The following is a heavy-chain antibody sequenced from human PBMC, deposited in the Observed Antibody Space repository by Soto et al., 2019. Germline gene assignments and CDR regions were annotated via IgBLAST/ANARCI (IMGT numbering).Heavy chain of an antibody. CDR1: GFSLTSSGVA. Sequence: QITLTESGPTLVTPTQTLTLTCSFSGFSLTSSGVAVGWFRQPPGKAPEWLSLIYWNDDKRYSPSLRSRLIVTGDASKNQVVLTLADAVAADSGTYYCAHRPTSTEDLYFDSWGQGTLVTVSS. V-gene: IGHV2-5*01. CDR3: AHRPTSTEDLYFDS. CDR2: IYWNDDK. J-gene: IGHJ4*02.